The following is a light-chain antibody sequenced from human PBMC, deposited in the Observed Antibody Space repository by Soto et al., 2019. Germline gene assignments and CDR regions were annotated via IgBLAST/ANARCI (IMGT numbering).Light chain of an antibody. J-gene: IGKJ2*02. CDR2: AAS. Sequence: AIRMTQSPSSFSASTGDRVTITCRASQGISSYLAWYQQKPGKAPKLLIYAASTLQSEVPSRFSGSGSGTDFTLTISCLQSEDFATYYCQQYYSYPMWTFGQGTKLEIK. V-gene: IGKV1-8*01. CDR3: QQYYSYPMWT. CDR1: QGISSY.